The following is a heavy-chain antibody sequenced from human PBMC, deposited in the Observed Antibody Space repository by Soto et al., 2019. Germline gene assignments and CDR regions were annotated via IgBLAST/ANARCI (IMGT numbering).Heavy chain of an antibody. J-gene: IGHJ6*02. CDR3: ARDAYCSSTSCYYYYYGMAV. CDR2: IIPIFGTA. Sequence: AASVKVSCKASGGTFSSYAISWVRQAPGQGLEWMGGIIPIFGTANYAQKFQGRVTITADKSTSTAYMELSSLRSEDTAVYYCARDAYCSSTSCYYYYYGMAVWGQGTTVTVSS. CDR1: GGTFSSYA. D-gene: IGHD2-2*01. V-gene: IGHV1-69*06.